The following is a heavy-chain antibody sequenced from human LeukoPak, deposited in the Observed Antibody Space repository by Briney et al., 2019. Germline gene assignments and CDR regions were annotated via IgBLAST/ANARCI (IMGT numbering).Heavy chain of an antibody. CDR1: GGTFSSYA. CDR3: ARGNLVVAAAYYYYGMDV. V-gene: IGHV1-69*04. D-gene: IGHD2-15*01. CDR2: IIPILGIA. Sequence: ASAKVSCKASGGTFSSYAISWVRQAPGQGLEWMGRIIPILGIANYAQKFQGRVTITADKSTSTAYMELSSLRSEDTAVYYCARGNLVVAAAYYYYGMDVWGQGTTVTVSS. J-gene: IGHJ6*02.